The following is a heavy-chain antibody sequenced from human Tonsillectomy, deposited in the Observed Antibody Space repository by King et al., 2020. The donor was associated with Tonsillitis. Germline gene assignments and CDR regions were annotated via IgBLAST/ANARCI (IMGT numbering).Heavy chain of an antibody. CDR2: IKQDGSDK. CDR1: GFIFSSHW. CDR3: ATALNTGSENY. D-gene: IGHD1-26*01. V-gene: IGHV3-7*03. Sequence: VQLVESGGGLVQPGGSLRLSCAGSGFIFSSHWMNWVRQAPGKGLEWVANIKQDGSDKNYVDSVKGRFTISRDNAKNSLYLQMNSLRAEDTALYYCATALNTGSENYWGQGTLVTVSS. J-gene: IGHJ4*02.